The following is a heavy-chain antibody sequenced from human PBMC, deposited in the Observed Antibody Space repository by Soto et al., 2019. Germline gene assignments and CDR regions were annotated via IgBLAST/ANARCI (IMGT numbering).Heavy chain of an antibody. CDR2: IGPYNGNT. J-gene: IGHJ2*01. Sequence: QAQLVQSGAEVKKPGASVKVSCQAGGYTFADYGISWVRQAPGQGLAWVGWIGPYNGNTNYAQNLQDRVTMTTDTSTNTAYMELRSLRSDDTALYYCARCYCTVGSCYTCWHFDLWGRGTLLTVSS. V-gene: IGHV1-18*01. CDR1: GYTFADYG. CDR3: ARCYCTVGSCYTCWHFDL. D-gene: IGHD2-15*01.